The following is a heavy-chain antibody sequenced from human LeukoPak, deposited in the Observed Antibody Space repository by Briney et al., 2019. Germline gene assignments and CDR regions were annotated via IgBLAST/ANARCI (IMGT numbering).Heavy chain of an antibody. CDR2: IDPYSGNT. Sequence: ASVKVSCKASGYTFKSYAITWVRQAPGQGLEWMGWIDPYSGNTNYAQKFQGRVTMTTETFKSTVDMEVTSLRSDDTAVYYCARGVGNEGLTIWGQGTLVTVSS. CDR1: GYTFKSYA. CDR3: ARGVGNEGLTI. V-gene: IGHV1-18*01. J-gene: IGHJ3*02. D-gene: IGHD1-26*01.